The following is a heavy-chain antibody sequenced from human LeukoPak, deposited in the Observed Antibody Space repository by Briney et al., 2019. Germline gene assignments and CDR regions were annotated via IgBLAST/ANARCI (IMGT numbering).Heavy chain of an antibody. V-gene: IGHV4-4*07. CDR3: AITTEYYYYYMDV. J-gene: IGHJ6*03. Sequence: SETLSLTCTVSGGSISSYYWSWIRQPAGKGLEWIGRIYTSGSTNYNPSLKSRVTMSVNTSKNQFSLKLSSVTAADTAVYYCAITTEYYYYYMDVWGKGTTVTISS. CDR1: GGSISSYY. D-gene: IGHD3-22*01. CDR2: IYTSGST.